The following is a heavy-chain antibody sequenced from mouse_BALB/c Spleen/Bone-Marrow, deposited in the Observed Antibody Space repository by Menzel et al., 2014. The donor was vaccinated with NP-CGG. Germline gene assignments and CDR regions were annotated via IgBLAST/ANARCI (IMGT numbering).Heavy chain of an antibody. Sequence: EVKLMESGAELVKPGASVKLSCTASGFNIKDTYMHWVKQRPEQGLEWIGRIDPANGNTKYDPKFQGKATITADTSSNTAYLQLSSLTSEDTAVYYCARWEYYAIAYWGQGTSVTVSS. D-gene: IGHD4-1*01. CDR1: GFNIKDTY. CDR3: ARWEYYAIAY. CDR2: IDPANGNT. V-gene: IGHV14-3*02. J-gene: IGHJ4*01.